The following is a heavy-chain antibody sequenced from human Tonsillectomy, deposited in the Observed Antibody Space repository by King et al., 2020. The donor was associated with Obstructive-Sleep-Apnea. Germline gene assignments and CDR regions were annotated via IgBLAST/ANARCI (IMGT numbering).Heavy chain of an antibody. Sequence: VQLVESGGGVVQPGGSLRLSCAASGFTFSNYGMHWVRQAPGKGLEWVALIRYDGSNKDYADSVKGRFTISRDNSKNTLYLQMNSLRAEDTAVYYCAKDQDGSSYLFDYWGQGTLVTVSS. CDR3: AKDQDGSSYLFDY. CDR2: IRYDGSNK. D-gene: IGHD6-6*01. V-gene: IGHV3-30*02. J-gene: IGHJ4*02. CDR1: GFTFSNYG.